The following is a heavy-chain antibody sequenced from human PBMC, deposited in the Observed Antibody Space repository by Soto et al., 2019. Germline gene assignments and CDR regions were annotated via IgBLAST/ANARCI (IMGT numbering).Heavy chain of an antibody. CDR1: GYTFTSYD. D-gene: IGHD3-22*01. CDR2: MNPNSGNT. Sequence: QVQVVQSGAEVKKPGASVKVSCKASGYTFTSYDVTWVRQAPGQGLEWMGWMNPNSGNTGFAQKFQRRVPMTRDTSISTAYMELSSLTPDDTAVYDCAIVPVITTSGASFHDPCVDVWGKGNTVTVPS. CDR3: AIVPVITTSGASFHDPCVDV. V-gene: IGHV1-8*01. J-gene: IGHJ6*04.